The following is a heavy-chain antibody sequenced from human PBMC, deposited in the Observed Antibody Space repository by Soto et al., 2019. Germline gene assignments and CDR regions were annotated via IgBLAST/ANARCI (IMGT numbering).Heavy chain of an antibody. D-gene: IGHD3-10*01. J-gene: IGHJ6*02. CDR1: GDSVSSNSAA. CDR3: ARGGYMVRVVMFYSCYGMDV. CDR2: TYYRSKWYN. V-gene: IGHV6-1*01. Sequence: PSQTLSLTCAISGDSVSSNSAAWNWIRQSPSRGLEWLGRTYYRSKWYNDYAVSVKSRITINPDTSKNQFSLQLNSVTPEDTAVYYCARGGYMVRVVMFYSCYGMDVWGQVITATFS.